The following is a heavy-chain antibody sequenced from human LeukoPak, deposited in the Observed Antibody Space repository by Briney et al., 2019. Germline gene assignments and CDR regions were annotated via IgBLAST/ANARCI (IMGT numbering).Heavy chain of an antibody. D-gene: IGHD3-22*01. J-gene: IGHJ4*02. CDR3: AREPYYYASGGSWI. CDR1: GGSISLSNYC. V-gene: IGHV4-39*07. CDR2: IYYSGPT. Sequence: SETLSLTCTVSGGSISLSNYCWGWIRQPPGKGLEWIGSIYYSGPTYYNPSLKSRVTISIDASRNQFSLTLSSVTAADTAIYYCAREPYYYASGGSWIWGQGTLATVSS.